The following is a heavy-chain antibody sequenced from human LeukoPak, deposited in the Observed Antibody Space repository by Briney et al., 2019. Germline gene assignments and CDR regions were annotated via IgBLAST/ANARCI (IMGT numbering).Heavy chain of an antibody. Sequence: GGSLRLSCAASGFTFSRYWMHWVRQAPGKGLMWVSRISPDGSTTLYADSVKGRFTISRDNAKNSLYLQMNSLRAEDTAVYYCARDRTGERYFDYWGQGTLVTVSS. CDR1: GFTFSRYW. CDR2: ISPDGSTT. CDR3: ARDRTGERYFDY. D-gene: IGHD7-27*01. J-gene: IGHJ4*02. V-gene: IGHV3-74*03.